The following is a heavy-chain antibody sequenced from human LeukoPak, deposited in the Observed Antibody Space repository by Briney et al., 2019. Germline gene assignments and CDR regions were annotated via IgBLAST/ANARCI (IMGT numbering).Heavy chain of an antibody. V-gene: IGHV3-21*01. D-gene: IGHD5-24*01. CDR1: GFTFSSYS. CDR2: ISSSSSYI. CDR3: ASGRDGYNHYFDY. Sequence: GGSLRLSCAASGFTFSSYSMNWVRQAPGKGLEWVSSISSSSSYIYYADSVKGRFTISRDNAKNSLYLQMNSLRAGDTAVYYCASGRDGYNHYFDYWGQGTLVTVSS. J-gene: IGHJ4*02.